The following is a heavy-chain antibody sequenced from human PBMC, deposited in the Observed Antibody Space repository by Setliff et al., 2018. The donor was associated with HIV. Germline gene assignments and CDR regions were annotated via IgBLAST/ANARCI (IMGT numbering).Heavy chain of an antibody. CDR1: GDSVSSASYY. CDR3: ASEAWTSYRSSSGYYYYYMDV. D-gene: IGHD6-6*01. CDR2: IYYSGTT. V-gene: IGHV4-61*01. Sequence: NLPATLSLTCTVSGDSVSSASYYWSWIRQPPGKGLEWIGYIYYSGTTKYNPSLKSRVTISVDTSKNQFSLKLSSVTAADTAVYYCASEAWTSYRSSSGYYYYYMDVWGKGTTVTVSS. J-gene: IGHJ6*03.